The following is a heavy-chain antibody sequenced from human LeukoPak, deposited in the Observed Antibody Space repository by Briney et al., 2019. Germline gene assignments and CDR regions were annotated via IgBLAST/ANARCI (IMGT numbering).Heavy chain of an antibody. D-gene: IGHD3-22*01. CDR1: GYSISSGYY. V-gene: IGHV4-38-2*02. CDR3: ARGYSSGPSLLHYFDY. CDR2: IYHSGST. Sequence: SETLSLTCTVSGYSISSGYYWGWIRQPPGKGLEWIGSIYHSGSTYYNPSLKSRVTISVDTSKNQFSLKLSSVTAADTAVYYCARGYSSGPSLLHYFDYWGQGTLVTVSS. J-gene: IGHJ4*02.